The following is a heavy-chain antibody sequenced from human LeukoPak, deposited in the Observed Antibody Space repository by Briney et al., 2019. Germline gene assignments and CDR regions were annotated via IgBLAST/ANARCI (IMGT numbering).Heavy chain of an antibody. J-gene: IGHJ4*02. V-gene: IGHV3-33*01. D-gene: IGHD6-19*01. Sequence: GGSLRLSCAASAFPFSSYGMHWVRQAPGRGLEWVAVIWHDGSHKYYADSVTGRFTISRDNSKNTLYLQMNSLRAEDTAVYYCASGVYSSGWYLDYWGQGTLVTVSS. CDR1: AFPFSSYG. CDR2: IWHDGSHK. CDR3: ASGVYSSGWYLDY.